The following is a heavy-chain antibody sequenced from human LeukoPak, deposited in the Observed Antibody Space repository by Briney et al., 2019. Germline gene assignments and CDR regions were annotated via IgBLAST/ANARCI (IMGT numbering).Heavy chain of an antibody. Sequence: GGSLRLSCAASGFTFSRYAMSWVRQAPGKGLEWVSGISGSGDSTYNADSVKGRFSISRDNSKNTMYLQMNSLRAEDTAVYYCAKGYTSGWFPWFDPWGQGTLVTVSS. J-gene: IGHJ5*02. V-gene: IGHV3-23*01. CDR2: ISGSGDST. D-gene: IGHD6-19*01. CDR1: GFTFSRYA. CDR3: AKGYTSGWFPWFDP.